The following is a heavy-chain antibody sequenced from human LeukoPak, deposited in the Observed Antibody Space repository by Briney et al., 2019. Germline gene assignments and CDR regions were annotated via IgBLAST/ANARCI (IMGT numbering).Heavy chain of an antibody. V-gene: IGHV1-2*02. J-gene: IGHJ5*02. D-gene: IGHD5-18*01. CDR2: INPNSGGT. CDR1: GYTFTGYY. Sequence: ASVKVSCKASGYTFTGYYMHWVRQAPGQGLEWMGWINPNSGGTNYAQKFQGRVTMTRDTSISTAYMEPSRLRSDDTAVYYCARDTAMGNSNWFDPWGQGTLVTVSS. CDR3: ARDTAMGNSNWFDP.